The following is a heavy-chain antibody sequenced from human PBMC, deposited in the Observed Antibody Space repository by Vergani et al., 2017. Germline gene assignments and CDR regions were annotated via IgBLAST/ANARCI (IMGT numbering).Heavy chain of an antibody. CDR1: GGTFSSYA. D-gene: IGHD2-15*01. CDR2: IIPIFGTA. J-gene: IGHJ5*02. Sequence: QVQLVQSGAEVKKPGSSVKVSCKASGGTFSSYAISWVRQAPGQGLEWMGGIIPIFGTANYAQKFQGRVTITADESTSTAYMELSSLRSEDTAVYYCAREGSHLGCCSGGSCPNWFDPWGQGTLVTVSS. V-gene: IGHV1-69*01. CDR3: AREGSHLGCCSGGSCPNWFDP.